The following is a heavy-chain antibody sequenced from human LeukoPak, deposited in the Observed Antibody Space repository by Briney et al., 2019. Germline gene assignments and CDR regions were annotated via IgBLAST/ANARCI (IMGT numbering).Heavy chain of an antibody. D-gene: IGHD3-10*01. CDR1: GGSISSGDYY. V-gene: IGHV4-30-4*01. J-gene: IGHJ6*02. CDR3: ARDQNGEYYYGSASYYYYYGMDV. CDR2: IYYSGST. Sequence: SETLSLTCTVSGGSISSGDYYWSWIRQPPGKGLEWIGYIYYSGSTYYNPSLKSRVTISVDTSKNQFSLKLSSVTAADTAVYYCARDQNGEYYYGSASYYYYYGMDVWGQGTTVTVSS.